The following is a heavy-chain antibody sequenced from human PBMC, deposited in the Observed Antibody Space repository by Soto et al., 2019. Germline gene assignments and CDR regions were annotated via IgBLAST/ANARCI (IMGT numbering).Heavy chain of an antibody. D-gene: IGHD1-26*01. Sequence: EVQLLESGGGLVQPGGSLRLSCAASGFTFSSYAMSWVRQAPGKGLEWVSAISGSGGSTYYADCVKGRFTISRDNSKNTLYLQMNSLRAEDTAVYYCAKGRWELLRYFDYWGQGTLVTVSS. J-gene: IGHJ4*02. CDR3: AKGRWELLRYFDY. CDR2: ISGSGGST. CDR1: GFTFSSYA. V-gene: IGHV3-23*01.